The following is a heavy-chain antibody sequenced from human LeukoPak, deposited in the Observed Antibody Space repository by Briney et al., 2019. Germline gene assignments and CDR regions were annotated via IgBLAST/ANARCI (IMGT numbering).Heavy chain of an antibody. J-gene: IGHJ6*04. D-gene: IGHD5-18*01. Sequence: SVKVSCKASGGTFSSYAISWVRQASGQGLEWMGGIIPIFGTANYAQKFQGRVTITADESTSTAYMELSSLRSEDTAVYYCARGAADAAIPYGMDVWGKGTTVTVSS. V-gene: IGHV1-69*13. CDR3: ARGAADAAIPYGMDV. CDR2: IIPIFGTA. CDR1: GGTFSSYA.